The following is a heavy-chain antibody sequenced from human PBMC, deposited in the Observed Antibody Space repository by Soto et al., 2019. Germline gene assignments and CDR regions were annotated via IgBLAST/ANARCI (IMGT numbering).Heavy chain of an antibody. Sequence: QVQLVESGGGVVQPGRSLRLSCAASGFTFSSYGMHWVRQAPGKGLEWVAVISYDGSNKYYADSVKGRFTISRDNSKNTLYLQMNSLRAEDTAVYYCAKVAVDREAAGTGYFDYWGQGTLVTVSS. V-gene: IGHV3-30*18. CDR1: GFTFSSYG. D-gene: IGHD6-13*01. CDR3: AKVAVDREAAGTGYFDY. J-gene: IGHJ4*02. CDR2: ISYDGSNK.